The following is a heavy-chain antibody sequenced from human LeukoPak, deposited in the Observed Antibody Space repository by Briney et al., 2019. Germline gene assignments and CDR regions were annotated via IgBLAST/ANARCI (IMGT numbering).Heavy chain of an antibody. D-gene: IGHD3-10*01. V-gene: IGHV4-4*02. CDR1: GAAINSTYW. CDR2: ISHSGSA. Sequence: SETLSLTCAVSGAAINSTYWWTWVRQPPGKGLEWIGEISHSGSANYNPSLTSRVTMSLDKSKNHFSLNPNSVTAADTAVYSCAQITWCKEDVFDIWGQGTMVTVSS. CDR3: AQITWCKEDVFDI. J-gene: IGHJ3*02.